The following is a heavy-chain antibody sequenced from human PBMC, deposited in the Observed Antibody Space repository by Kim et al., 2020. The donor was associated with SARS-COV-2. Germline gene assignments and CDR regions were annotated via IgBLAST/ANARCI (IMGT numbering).Heavy chain of an antibody. Sequence: GESLKISCKGSGYSFTSYWIGWVRQMPGKGLEWMGIIYPGDSDTRYSPSFQGQVTISADKSISTAYLQWSSLKASDTAMYYCARRGYYDSSGYYELYYFDYWGQGTLVTVSS. J-gene: IGHJ4*02. CDR2: IYPGDSDT. V-gene: IGHV5-51*01. CDR3: ARRGYYDSSGYYELYYFDY. CDR1: GYSFTSYW. D-gene: IGHD3-22*01.